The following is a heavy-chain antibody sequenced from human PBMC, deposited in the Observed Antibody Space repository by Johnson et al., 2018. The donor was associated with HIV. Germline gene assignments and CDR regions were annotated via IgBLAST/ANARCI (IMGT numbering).Heavy chain of an antibody. CDR3: AKDRSSGYSSSWYPDAFDI. V-gene: IGHV3-23*01. Sequence: VESGGSLRLSCAASGFTFSSYVMSWVRQAPGKGLEWVSAISGSGGSTYYADSVKGRFTISRDNSKNTLYLQMNSLRAEDTAVYYCAKDRSSGYSSSWYPDAFDIWGQGTMVTVSS. CDR1: GFTFSSYV. CDR2: ISGSGGST. D-gene: IGHD6-13*01. J-gene: IGHJ3*02.